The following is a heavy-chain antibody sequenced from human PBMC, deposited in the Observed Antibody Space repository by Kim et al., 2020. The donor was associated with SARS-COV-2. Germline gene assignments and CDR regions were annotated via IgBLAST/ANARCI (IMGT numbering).Heavy chain of an antibody. CDR2: IYYSGTT. CDR3: ARSTSRRGGNFDY. D-gene: IGHD2-2*01. V-gene: IGHV4-39*07. CDR1: GGSISSSSYY. Sequence: SETLSLTCTVSGGSISSSSYYWGWIRQPPGKGLEWIGTIYYSGTTYFNPSLKSRVTISVDTSTNQFSLKLSSVTAAATAVYCCARSTSRRGGNFDYWGQG. J-gene: IGHJ4*02.